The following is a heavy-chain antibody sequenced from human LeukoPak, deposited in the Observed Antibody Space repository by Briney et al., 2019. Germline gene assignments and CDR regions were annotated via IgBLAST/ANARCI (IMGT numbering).Heavy chain of an antibody. CDR1: GYTFTGYY. CDR2: INPNSGGT. D-gene: IGHD1-26*01. J-gene: IGHJ4*02. V-gene: IGHV1-2*02. Sequence: ASVKVSCKASGYTFTGYYMHWVRRAPGQGLEWMGWINPNSGGTYYAQKFQGKVTMTRDTSINTAYMELSSLRSDDTAVYYCARVAVGASFDCWGQGSLVIVSS. CDR3: ARVAVGASFDC.